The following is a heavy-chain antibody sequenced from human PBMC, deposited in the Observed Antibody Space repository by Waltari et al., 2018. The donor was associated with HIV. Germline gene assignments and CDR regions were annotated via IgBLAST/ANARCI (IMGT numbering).Heavy chain of an antibody. CDR2: INPDSGEP. V-gene: IGHV1-2*02. Sequence: QVQLVQSGAEVKKPGASVKVSCKASEYIFIGYYIHWVRQAPGQGPEWVGWINPDSGEPNYVRRFQGRVTMTRDTSITTAYIELRRLTSDDTAVYYCARDRGWGEPNWYFDLWGRGTLVTVSS. J-gene: IGHJ2*01. D-gene: IGHD3-16*01. CDR3: ARDRGWGEPNWYFDL. CDR1: EYIFIGYY.